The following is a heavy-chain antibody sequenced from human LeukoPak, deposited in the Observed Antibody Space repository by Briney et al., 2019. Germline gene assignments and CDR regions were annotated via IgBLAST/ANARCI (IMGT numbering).Heavy chain of an antibody. Sequence: ASVKVSCKASGGTFSSYAISWVRQAPGQGLEWMGGIIPIFGTANYAQKVQGRVTITADESTSTAYMELSSLRSEDTAVYYCARSPPYYDSSGYSLGAFDIWGQGTMVTVSS. CDR1: GGTFSSYA. J-gene: IGHJ3*02. D-gene: IGHD3-22*01. V-gene: IGHV1-69*13. CDR3: ARSPPYYDSSGYSLGAFDI. CDR2: IIPIFGTA.